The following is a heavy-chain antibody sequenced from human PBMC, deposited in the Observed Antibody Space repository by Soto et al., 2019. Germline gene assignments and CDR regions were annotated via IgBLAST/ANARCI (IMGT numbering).Heavy chain of an antibody. CDR3: AKESTNGRGYSGGFSRWFDP. J-gene: IGHJ5*02. CDR2: ISYDGSNK. V-gene: IGHV3-30*18. D-gene: IGHD5-12*01. CDR1: GFTFSSYG. Sequence: QVQLVESGGGVVQPGRSLRLSCAASGFTFSSYGMHWVRQAPGKGLEWVAVISYDGSNKYYADSVKGRFTISRDNSKNTLYLQMNSLRAEDTAVYYCAKESTNGRGYSGGFSRWFDPWGQGTLVTVSS.